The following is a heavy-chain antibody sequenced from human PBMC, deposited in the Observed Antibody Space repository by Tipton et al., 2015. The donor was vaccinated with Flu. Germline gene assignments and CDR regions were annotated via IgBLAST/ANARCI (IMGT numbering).Heavy chain of an antibody. CDR3: ARDGDDDFWSGYRQADYYGMDV. J-gene: IGHJ6*02. V-gene: IGHV4-59*01. CDR2: IYYSGST. Sequence: TLSLTCTVSGGSISSYYWSWIRQPPGKGLEWIGYIYYSGSTNYNPSLKSRVTISVDTSKNQFSLKLSSVTAADTAVYYCARDGDDDFWSGYRQADYYGMDVCGQGTTVTVSS. D-gene: IGHD3-3*01. CDR1: GGSISSYY.